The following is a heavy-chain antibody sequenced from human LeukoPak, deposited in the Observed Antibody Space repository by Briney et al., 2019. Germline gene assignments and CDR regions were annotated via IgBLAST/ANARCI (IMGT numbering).Heavy chain of an antibody. Sequence: GGSLRLSCAASGFIFTNYAMNWVRQAPGKGLEWVSSIDTSTTYMTYADSVKGRFTISRDNARNSLYLQMNSLRAEDTAVYYCAREAGTGERWYFDLWGRGTLVTVSS. D-gene: IGHD7-27*01. CDR3: AREAGTGERWYFDL. V-gene: IGHV3-21*01. J-gene: IGHJ2*01. CDR2: IDTSTTYM. CDR1: GFIFTNYA.